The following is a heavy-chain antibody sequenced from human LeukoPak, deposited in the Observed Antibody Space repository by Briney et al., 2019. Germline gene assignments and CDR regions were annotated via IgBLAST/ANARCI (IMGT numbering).Heavy chain of an antibody. J-gene: IGHJ4*02. D-gene: IGHD6-19*01. CDR2: ISGNGGSK. CDR3: AKDKGDSSGWLYYFDY. Sequence: PGGSLRLSCAASGFTFSSYAMSWVRQAPGKGLEWVAAISGNGGSKYYADSVKGRFTISRDNSKNTLYLQMNSLRAEDTAVYYCAKDKGDSSGWLYYFDYWGQGTLVTVSS. CDR1: GFTFSSYA. V-gene: IGHV3-23*01.